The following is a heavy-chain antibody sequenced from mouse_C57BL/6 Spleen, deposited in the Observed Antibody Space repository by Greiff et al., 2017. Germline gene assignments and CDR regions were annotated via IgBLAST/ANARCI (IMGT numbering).Heavy chain of an antibody. D-gene: IGHD2-3*01. CDR2: IDPNSGGT. V-gene: IGHV1-72*01. CDR3: ARGDGYYEGVWFAY. CDR1: GYTFTSYW. J-gene: IGHJ3*01. Sequence: VQLQQSGAELVKPGASVKLSCKASGYTFTSYWMHWVKQRPGRGLEWIGRIDPNSGGTKYNEQFKSKATLTVDKPSSTAYMQLSSLTSEDSAVYYGARGDGYYEGVWFAYWGQGTLVTVSA.